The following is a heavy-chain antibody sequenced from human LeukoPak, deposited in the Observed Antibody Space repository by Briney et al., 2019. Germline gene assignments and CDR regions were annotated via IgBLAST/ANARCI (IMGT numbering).Heavy chain of an antibody. V-gene: IGHV1-24*01. J-gene: IGHJ4*02. D-gene: IGHD5-18*01. CDR1: GKTLSDLS. Sequence: ASVKVSCKVSGKTLSDLSIHWLRQPPGKGLEWLGGSDPEDGERIYAQMFQGRVTMTEDTSIDTAYMELSSLRSENTAVYYCVTGFTTMAVDYFDYWGQGTLVTVSP. CDR3: VTGFTTMAVDYFDY. CDR2: SDPEDGER.